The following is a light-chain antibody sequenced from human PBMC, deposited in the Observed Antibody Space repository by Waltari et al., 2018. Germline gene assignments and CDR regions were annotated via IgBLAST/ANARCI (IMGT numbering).Light chain of an antibody. V-gene: IGKV1-9*01. CDR3: QQVNSYPFT. J-gene: IGKJ3*01. CDR1: QGISSY. CDR2: AGS. Sequence: IQLTQSPSSLSASVGDRVTINGRASQGISSYLAWYQQMPGKAPKLLIYAGSTLLNGVPSRFSGGGFGTEFTLTISILHPEDFATYYCQQVNSYPFTFGPGTTVDIK.